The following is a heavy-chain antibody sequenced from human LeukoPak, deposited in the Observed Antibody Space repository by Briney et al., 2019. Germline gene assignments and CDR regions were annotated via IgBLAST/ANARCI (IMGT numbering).Heavy chain of an antibody. Sequence: PGGSLRLSCAASAFTFGSYAMSCVRQPPGNGLEWVSAISAPGDNTNHADSVKGRLTISRDNSKNTLYLQMNSLRAEDTALYYCAKLERRHYGGNRFDFWGQGTLLTVSS. V-gene: IGHV3-23*01. J-gene: IGHJ4*02. CDR1: AFTFGSYA. CDR3: AKLERRHYGGNRFDF. D-gene: IGHD1-1*01. CDR2: ISAPGDNT.